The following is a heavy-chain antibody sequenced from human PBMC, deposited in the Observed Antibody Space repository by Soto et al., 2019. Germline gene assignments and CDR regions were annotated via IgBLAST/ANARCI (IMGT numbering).Heavy chain of an antibody. Sequence: GSSVKVSCNASGGTFSSYAISWVRQAPGQGLEWMGGIIPIFGTANYAQKRQGRVTMTTDTSTSTAYMELRSLRSDDTAVYSCARGSGYQLLSYGRDVWGQGTTVTVS. CDR1: GGTFSSYA. CDR3: ARGSGYQLLSYGRDV. V-gene: IGHV1-69*05. D-gene: IGHD2-2*01. CDR2: IIPIFGTA. J-gene: IGHJ6*02.